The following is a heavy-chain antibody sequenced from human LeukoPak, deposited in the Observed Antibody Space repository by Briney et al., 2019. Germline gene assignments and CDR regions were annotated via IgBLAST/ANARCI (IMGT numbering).Heavy chain of an antibody. CDR2: IYYSGST. V-gene: IGHV4-59*01. Sequence: SETLSLTCTVSGGSISSYYWSWIRQPPGKGLEWIGYIYYSGSTNYNPSLKSRVTISVDTSKNQFSLKLSSVTAADTAVYYCARGPLRDVVVPAAIPYYFDYWGQGTLVTVSS. D-gene: IGHD2-2*02. CDR3: ARGPLRDVVVPAAIPYYFDY. J-gene: IGHJ4*02. CDR1: GGSISSYY.